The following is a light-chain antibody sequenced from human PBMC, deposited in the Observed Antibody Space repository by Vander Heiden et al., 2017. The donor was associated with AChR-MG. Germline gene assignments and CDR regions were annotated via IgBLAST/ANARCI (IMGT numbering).Light chain of an antibody. J-gene: IGKJ4*01. Sequence: PGERATLSCRASQSINTYLAWYQQKPGQAPRLLIYDAFNRATGIPARFSGSGSGTDFTLTISSLEPEDFAVYYCQQRSSWPLLTFGGGTKVEIK. CDR2: DAF. CDR1: QSINTY. V-gene: IGKV3-11*01. CDR3: QQRSSWPLLT.